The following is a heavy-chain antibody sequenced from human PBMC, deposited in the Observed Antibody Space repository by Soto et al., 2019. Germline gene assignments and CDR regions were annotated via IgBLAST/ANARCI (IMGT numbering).Heavy chain of an antibody. CDR3: ARHDPLYSGSSVAFDI. J-gene: IGHJ3*02. D-gene: IGHD1-26*01. CDR1: GYNFPKYW. Sequence: GESLKISCKGSGYNFPKYWIGWVRQMPGKGLEWMGIIYPGDSDVRYSPSFRGQVTISADKSINTAYLHWRSLKASDIAMYYCARHDPLYSGSSVAFDIWGQGTMVTVS. V-gene: IGHV5-51*01. CDR2: IYPGDSDV.